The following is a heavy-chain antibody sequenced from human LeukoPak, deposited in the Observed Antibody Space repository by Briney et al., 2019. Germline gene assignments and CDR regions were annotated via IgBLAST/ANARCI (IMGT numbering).Heavy chain of an antibody. CDR3: AKGIAAVRLSFDY. Sequence: GGSLRLSCAASGFPFSSYAMSWVRQAPGKGLEWVSGVSGSGGSTYYADSVKGRFTISRDNSKNTVYLQMNSLRAEDTALYYCAKGIAAVRLSFDYWGLGTLVTVSS. CDR2: VSGSGGST. CDR1: GFPFSSYA. J-gene: IGHJ4*02. D-gene: IGHD6-13*01. V-gene: IGHV3-23*01.